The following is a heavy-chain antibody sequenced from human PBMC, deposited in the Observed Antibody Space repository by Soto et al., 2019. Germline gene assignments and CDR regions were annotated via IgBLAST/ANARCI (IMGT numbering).Heavy chain of an antibody. Sequence: LSLTCTVSGGSISSSSYYWGWIRQPPGKGLEWIGSIYYSGSTYYNPSLKSRVTISVDTSKNQFSLKLSSVTAADTAVYYCANHYDSSGPLDAFDIWGQGTMVTVSS. CDR3: ANHYDSSGPLDAFDI. CDR1: GGSISSSSYY. V-gene: IGHV4-39*01. D-gene: IGHD3-22*01. CDR2: IYYSGST. J-gene: IGHJ3*02.